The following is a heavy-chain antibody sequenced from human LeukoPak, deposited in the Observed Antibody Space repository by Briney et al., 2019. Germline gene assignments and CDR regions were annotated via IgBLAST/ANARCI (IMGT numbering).Heavy chain of an antibody. CDR2: IIPMFGTT. CDR1: GGTFNNYA. D-gene: IGHD4-11*01. J-gene: IGHJ6*03. Sequence: VASVTVSCKASGGTFNNYAISWVRQAPGQGLEWKGRIIPMFGTTNYAQKFQGRVTITTDESTSTAYMEVSSLRIEDTAVYYCASVTVTTGAPDGHMDVWGKGTTVTVSS. CDR3: ASVTVTTGAPDGHMDV. V-gene: IGHV1-69*05.